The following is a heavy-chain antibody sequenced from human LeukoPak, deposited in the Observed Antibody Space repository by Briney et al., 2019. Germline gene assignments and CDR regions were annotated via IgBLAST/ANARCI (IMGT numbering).Heavy chain of an antibody. Sequence: PSETLSLTCAVSGGSISSSNWWSWVRQPPGKGLEWIGEIYHSGSTNYNPSLKSRVTISVDKSKNQFSLKLSSVTAADTAVYYCARGGHESLVPYFDYWGQGTLVTVSS. CDR2: IYHSGST. CDR1: GGSISSSNW. V-gene: IGHV4-4*02. CDR3: ARGGHESLVPYFDY. J-gene: IGHJ4*02.